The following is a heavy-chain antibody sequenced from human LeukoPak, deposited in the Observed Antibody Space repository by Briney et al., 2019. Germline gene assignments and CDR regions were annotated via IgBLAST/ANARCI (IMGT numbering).Heavy chain of an antibody. Sequence: ASVKVSCKASGYTFTSYGLSWVRQAPGQGLEWMGWISAYNGNTNYAQKLQGRVTMTTDTSTSTAYMELRSLRSDDTAVYYCARDYMIVSGGGFDPWGQGTLVTVSS. V-gene: IGHV1-18*01. CDR1: GYTFTSYG. D-gene: IGHD3-22*01. CDR2: ISAYNGNT. CDR3: ARDYMIVSGGGFDP. J-gene: IGHJ5*02.